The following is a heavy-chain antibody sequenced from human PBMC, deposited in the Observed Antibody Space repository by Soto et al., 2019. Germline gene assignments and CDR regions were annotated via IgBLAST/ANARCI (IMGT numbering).Heavy chain of an antibody. Sequence: ASVKVSCKAAGGAFSSNAISWVRQAPGQGLEWMGGVIPIFGTANYAQKFQGRVTITADESTSTAYMELSSLRSEDTAVYYCALHDSSGYYYAIDYWGQGTLVTVSS. CDR2: VIPIFGTA. J-gene: IGHJ4*02. V-gene: IGHV1-69*13. D-gene: IGHD3-22*01. CDR3: ALHDSSGYYYAIDY. CDR1: GGAFSSNA.